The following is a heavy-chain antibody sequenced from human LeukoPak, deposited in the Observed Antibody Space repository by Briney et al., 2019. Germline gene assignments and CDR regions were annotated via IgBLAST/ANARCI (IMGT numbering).Heavy chain of an antibody. J-gene: IGHJ4*02. CDR2: INQDGSDT. V-gene: IGHV3-7*03. Sequence: GGSLRLSCAVSGFTFNTYWMTWVRQAPGKGLEWVVNINQDGSDTYSVDSVWGRSTISRDNAKSSLSLEMNSLRVEDTAVYYCATSGYSGYGIDYWGQGTLVAVSS. CDR3: ATSGYSGYGIDY. CDR1: GFTFNTYW. D-gene: IGHD5-12*01.